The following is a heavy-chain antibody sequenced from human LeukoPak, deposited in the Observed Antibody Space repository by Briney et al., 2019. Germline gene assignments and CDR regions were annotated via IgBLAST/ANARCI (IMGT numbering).Heavy chain of an antibody. J-gene: IGHJ6*03. V-gene: IGHV1-2*02. Sequence: ASVKVSCKASGYTFTGSYMHWVPQAPGQRLEWMSWINPNNGGTLYAQKFQGRVTMTGDTSISTAYMELSSLRSDDTAVYYCASRGGTYPKYYYMDVWGKGTTVTVSS. CDR1: GYTFTGSY. CDR3: ASRGGTYPKYYYMDV. CDR2: INPNNGGT.